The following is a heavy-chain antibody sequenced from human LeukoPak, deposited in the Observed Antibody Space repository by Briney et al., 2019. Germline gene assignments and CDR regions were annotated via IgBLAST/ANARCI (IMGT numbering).Heavy chain of an antibody. CDR3: ARGSTVGATESLGFDY. J-gene: IGHJ4*02. D-gene: IGHD1-26*01. CDR2: INPNSGDT. V-gene: IGHV1-2*02. Sequence: GASVKVSCKASGYTFTAYYMHWVRQAPGQGLEWMGCINPNSGDTHYAQKFQGRVTMTRDTSISTAYMELSRLRSDDTAVYYCARGSTVGATESLGFDYWGQGTPVTVSS. CDR1: GYTFTAYY.